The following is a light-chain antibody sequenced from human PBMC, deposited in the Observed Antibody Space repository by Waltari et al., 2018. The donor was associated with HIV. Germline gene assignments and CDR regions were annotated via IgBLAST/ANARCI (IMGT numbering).Light chain of an antibody. J-gene: IGLJ1*01. Sequence: QSALTQPHSVSGSPGQSLTISCTGTSSSVDTFVSWYQQHPGTAPKVIIYDVNKRPSGVPDRFSGSKSGNTASLTISGLQAEDEADYHCCSHAGNFIFVFGTGTKVTVL. V-gene: IGLV2-11*01. CDR3: CSHAGNFIFV. CDR1: SSSVDTF. CDR2: DVN.